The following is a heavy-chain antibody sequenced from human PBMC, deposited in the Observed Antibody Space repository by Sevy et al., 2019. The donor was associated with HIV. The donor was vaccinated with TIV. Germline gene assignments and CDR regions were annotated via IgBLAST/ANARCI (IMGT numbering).Heavy chain of an antibody. Sequence: ASVKVSCKASGYTFTSYGISWVRQAPGQGLEWMGWIRAYNGNTNYAQKLQGRVTMTTDTSTSTAYMELRSLRSDDTAVYYCARGGGGWEYYYYYYGMDVWGQGTTVTVSS. CDR1: GYTFTSYG. CDR2: IRAYNGNT. J-gene: IGHJ6*02. D-gene: IGHD6-19*01. V-gene: IGHV1-18*01. CDR3: ARGGGGWEYYYYYYGMDV.